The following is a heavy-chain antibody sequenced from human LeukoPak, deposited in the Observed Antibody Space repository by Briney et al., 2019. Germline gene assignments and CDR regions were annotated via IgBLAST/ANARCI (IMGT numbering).Heavy chain of an antibody. Sequence: KPSQTLSLTCTVSGGSISSGSYYWSWIRQPAGKGLEWIGRIYTSGSTNYNPSLKSRVTISVDTSKNQFSLKLSSVTAADTAVYYCARSSISYSSSSRSFDPWGQGTLVTVSS. V-gene: IGHV4-61*02. CDR3: ARSSISYSSSSRSFDP. CDR2: IYTSGST. J-gene: IGHJ5*02. D-gene: IGHD6-6*01. CDR1: GGSISSGSYY.